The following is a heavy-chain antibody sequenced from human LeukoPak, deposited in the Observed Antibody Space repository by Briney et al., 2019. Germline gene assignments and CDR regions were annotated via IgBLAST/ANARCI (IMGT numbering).Heavy chain of an antibody. V-gene: IGHV4-4*07. CDR2: IYTSGST. J-gene: IGHJ4*02. Sequence: PSETLSLTCTVSGGSISSYYWSWIRQPAGKGLEWIGRIYTSGSTNYNPSLKSRVTMSVDTSKNQFSLKLSSVTAADTAVYYCARGAAAKHTAPFDYWGQGTLVTVSS. CDR1: GGSISSYY. D-gene: IGHD6-13*01. CDR3: ARGAAAKHTAPFDY.